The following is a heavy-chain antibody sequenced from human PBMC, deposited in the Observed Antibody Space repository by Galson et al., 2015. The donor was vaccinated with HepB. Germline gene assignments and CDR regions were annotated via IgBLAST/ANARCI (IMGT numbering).Heavy chain of an antibody. CDR1: GGSISSSSYY. V-gene: IGHV4-39*01. CDR2: IYYSGST. J-gene: IGHJ6*02. Sequence: LSLTCTVSGGSISSSSYYWGWIRQPPGKGLEWIGSIYYSGSTYYNPSLKSRVTISVDTSKNQFSLKLSSVTAADTAVYYCARQAAAGPFSSMDVWGQGTTVTVSS. CDR3: ARQAAAGPFSSMDV. D-gene: IGHD6-13*01.